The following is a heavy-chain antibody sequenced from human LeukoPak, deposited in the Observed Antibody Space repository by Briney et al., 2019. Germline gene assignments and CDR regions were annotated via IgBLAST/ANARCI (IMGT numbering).Heavy chain of an antibody. D-gene: IGHD6-13*01. V-gene: IGHV4-39*01. J-gene: IGHJ5*02. CDR2: IYYSGST. CDR3: ARRSIAAAGTNWFDP. Sequence: PSETLSLTCTVSGGSISSSSYYWGWIRQPPGKGLEWIGIIYYSGSTYYNPSLKSRVTISVDTSKNQFSLKLSSVTAADTAVYYCARRSIAAAGTNWFDPWGQGTLVTVSS. CDR1: GGSISSSSYY.